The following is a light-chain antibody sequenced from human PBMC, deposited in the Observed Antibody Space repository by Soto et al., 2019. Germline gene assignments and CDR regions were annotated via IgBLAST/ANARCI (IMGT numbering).Light chain of an antibody. V-gene: IGKV3-15*01. CDR3: QQYNDWPPIT. CDR1: QSVSSN. Sequence: IVITQSPATLSVYRLGIGTVSCRASQSVSSNLAWYQQKPGQAPRLLIYDASTRATVIPARFSGSGSGTEFTLTISSLQSEDFAVYYCQQYNDWPPITFGQGTRLEI. CDR2: DAS. J-gene: IGKJ5*01.